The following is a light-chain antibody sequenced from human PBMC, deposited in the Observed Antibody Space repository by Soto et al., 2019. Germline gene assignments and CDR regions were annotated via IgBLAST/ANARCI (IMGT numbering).Light chain of an antibody. CDR2: KAS. J-gene: IGKJ1*01. V-gene: IGKV1-5*03. CDR3: QQYNSSPWT. Sequence: DIQMTQSPSTLSASVGDRVTITCRASQSISSGLAWYQQKPGKAPKLLIYKASSLESGVPSRFSGSGSGTEFTLTISRLQPDDFATYYCQQYNSSPWTFGQGTKVEIK. CDR1: QSISSG.